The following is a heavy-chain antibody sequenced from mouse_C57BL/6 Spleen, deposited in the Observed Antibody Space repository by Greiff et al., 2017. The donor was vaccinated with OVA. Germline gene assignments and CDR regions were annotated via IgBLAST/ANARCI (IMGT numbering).Heavy chain of an antibody. D-gene: IGHD2-5*01. Sequence: QVQLKQPGAELVKPGASVKMSCKASGYTFTSYWITWVKQRPGQGLEWIGDIYPGSGSTNYNEKFKSKATLTVDTSSSTAYMQLSSLTSEDSAVYYCAKGYSNLYAMDYWGQGTSVTVSS. J-gene: IGHJ4*01. CDR3: AKGYSNLYAMDY. CDR2: IYPGSGST. V-gene: IGHV1-55*01. CDR1: GYTFTSYW.